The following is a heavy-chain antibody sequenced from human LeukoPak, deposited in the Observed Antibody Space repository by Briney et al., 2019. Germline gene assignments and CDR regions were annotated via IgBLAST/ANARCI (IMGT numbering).Heavy chain of an antibody. CDR1: GGSISSGNW. Sequence: SETLSLTCAVSGGSISSGNWWSWVRQTPGKGLEWIGEIYHSGGTNYNPSLKSRVTISVDNSKNQFSLKLSSVTAADTAVYYCARAPSTRGYGYWGQGTLVTVSS. CDR3: ARAPSTRGYGY. V-gene: IGHV4-4*02. CDR2: IYHSGGT. J-gene: IGHJ4*02. D-gene: IGHD1-26*01.